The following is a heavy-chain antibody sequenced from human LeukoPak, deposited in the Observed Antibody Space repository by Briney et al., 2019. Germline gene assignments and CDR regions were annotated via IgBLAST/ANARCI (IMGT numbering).Heavy chain of an antibody. D-gene: IGHD3-10*02. V-gene: IGHV3-48*04. Sequence: GGSLRLSCAASGFTFSSYSMNWVRQAPGKGLEWVSYISSSGSIIYYADSVKGRFTISRDNAKNSLYLQMNSLRAEDTAVYYCAELGITMIGGVWGKGTTVTISS. J-gene: IGHJ6*04. CDR2: ISSSGSII. CDR3: AELGITMIGGV. CDR1: GFTFSSYS.